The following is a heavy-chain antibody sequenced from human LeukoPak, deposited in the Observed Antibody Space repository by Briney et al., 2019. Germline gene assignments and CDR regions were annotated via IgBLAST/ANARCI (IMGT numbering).Heavy chain of an antibody. CDR3: ARAHTYYDFWSGYGGFDP. D-gene: IGHD3-3*01. Sequence: SETLSLTCTVSGGSISSYYWSWIRQPPGKGLEWIGYIYYSGSTNYNPSLKSRVTISVDTSKNQFSLKLSSVTAADTAVYYCARAHTYYDFWSGYGGFDPWGQGTLVTVSS. J-gene: IGHJ5*02. CDR1: GGSISSYY. CDR2: IYYSGST. V-gene: IGHV4-59*01.